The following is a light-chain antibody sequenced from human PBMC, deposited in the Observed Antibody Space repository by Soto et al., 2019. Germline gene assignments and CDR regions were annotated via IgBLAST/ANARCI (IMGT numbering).Light chain of an antibody. CDR2: DAS. CDR3: QQYTTYPYT. J-gene: IGKJ2*01. Sequence: DIQMTQSPSTLSASVGDRVTITCRASQSVTNWLAWYQQKPGKAPNLLIYDASRLQSGIPSRFSGSGSGIEFTLTISSLQPDDFATYYCQQYTTYPYTFGQGTKLEIK. CDR1: QSVTNW. V-gene: IGKV1-5*01.